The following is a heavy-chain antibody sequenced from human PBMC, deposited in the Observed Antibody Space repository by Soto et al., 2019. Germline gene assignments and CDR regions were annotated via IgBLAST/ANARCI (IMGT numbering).Heavy chain of an antibody. Sequence: SVKVSCKASGGTFSSYAISWVRQAPGQGLEWMGGIIPIFGTADYAQKFQGRVTITADESTSTAYMELSSLKYEDTAVYYCAGXSSGVPGYYYGMDVWGQGTTVTVSS. CDR1: GGTFSSYA. D-gene: IGHD3-22*01. CDR2: IIPIFGTA. CDR3: AGXSSGVPGYYYGMDV. J-gene: IGHJ6*02. V-gene: IGHV1-69*13.